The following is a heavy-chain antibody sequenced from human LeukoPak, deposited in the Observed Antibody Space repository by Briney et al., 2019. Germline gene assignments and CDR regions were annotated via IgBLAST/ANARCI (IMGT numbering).Heavy chain of an antibody. J-gene: IGHJ6*03. CDR2: IFSYNGQT. CDR3: ANVAKGRYFFYYMDV. CDR1: GHTANTYG. D-gene: IGHD5-12*01. V-gene: IGHV1-18*01. Sequence: ASVKVSCKAPGHTANTYGFSWVRQAPGQGLEWIGWIFSYNGQTKYADKFQGRVTMTTDTSKTIAYMELRSLRSDDTAVYLCANVAKGRYFFYYMDVWGKGTTVTVS.